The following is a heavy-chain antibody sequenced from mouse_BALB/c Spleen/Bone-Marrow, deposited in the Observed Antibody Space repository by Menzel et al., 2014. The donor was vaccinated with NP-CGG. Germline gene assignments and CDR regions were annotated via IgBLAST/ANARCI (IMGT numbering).Heavy chain of an antibody. Sequence: EVQGVESGAELVKPGALVKLSCTASGFNIKDTYMHWVKQRPEQGLEWIGRIDPANGNTKYDPKFQGKATITADTSSNTAYLQLSSLTSEDTAVYYCANYYYGYYFDSWGQGTTLTVSS. CDR3: ANYYYGYYFDS. CDR2: IDPANGNT. V-gene: IGHV14-3*02. J-gene: IGHJ2*01. D-gene: IGHD1-1*01. CDR1: GFNIKDTY.